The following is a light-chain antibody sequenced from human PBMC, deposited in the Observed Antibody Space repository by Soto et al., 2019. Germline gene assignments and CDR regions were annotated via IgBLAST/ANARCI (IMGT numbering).Light chain of an antibody. CDR2: RNH. CDR1: RSNIGAGYD. Sequence: QSVLTQPPSVSGAPGQRVTISCTGTRSNIGAGYDVHWYQQIPGTAPKLLIYRNHDRPSGVPDRFSGSKSGTSASLTITGLQAEDEADYYCQTWGTGFQVFGGGTKLTVL. J-gene: IGLJ2*01. V-gene: IGLV1-40*01. CDR3: QTWGTGFQV.